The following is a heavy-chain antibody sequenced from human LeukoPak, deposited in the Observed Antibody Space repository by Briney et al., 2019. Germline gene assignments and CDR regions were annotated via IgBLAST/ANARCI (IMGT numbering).Heavy chain of an antibody. CDR3: VREAGYCASVCLKSNWFDP. J-gene: IGHJ5*02. Sequence: GGSLRLSCAASGFSFSNHPMSWVRQAPGKGLEWVSAISNGNTYYADSVRGRFTISRDDSKNMVYLQMNSLRDEDTALYYCVREAGYCASVCLKSNWFDPWGQGTPVTVSS. V-gene: IGHV3-23*01. CDR1: GFSFSNHP. D-gene: IGHD2-21*02. CDR2: ISNGNT.